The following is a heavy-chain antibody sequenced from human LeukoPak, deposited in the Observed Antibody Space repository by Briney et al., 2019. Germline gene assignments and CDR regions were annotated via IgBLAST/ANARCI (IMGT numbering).Heavy chain of an antibody. CDR3: ARGLVVVAAIDWFDH. V-gene: IGHV3-48*01. CDR2: ISSSSSTI. Sequence: GGSLRLSCAISGFTFTAHSMNWVRQAPGKGLEWVSYISSSSSTIYYADSVKGRFTISRDNAKNSLYLQMNSLRAEDTAVYYCARGLVVVAAIDWFDHWGQGTLVTVSS. CDR1: GFTFTAHS. D-gene: IGHD2-15*01. J-gene: IGHJ5*02.